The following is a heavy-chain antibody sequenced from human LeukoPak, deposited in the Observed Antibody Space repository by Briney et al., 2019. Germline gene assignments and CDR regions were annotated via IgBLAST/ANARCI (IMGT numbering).Heavy chain of an antibody. CDR2: TYYRSKWYN. J-gene: IGHJ3*02. Sequence: SQTLSLTCAISGDSVSSNSAAWNWIRQSPSRGLEWLGRTYYRSKWYNDYAVSVKSRITINPDTSKNQFSLKLSSVTAADTAVYYCARDYPYGYDILTGYTPERAFDIWGQGTMVTVSS. CDR1: GDSVSSNSAA. CDR3: ARDYPYGYDILTGYTPERAFDI. V-gene: IGHV6-1*01. D-gene: IGHD3-9*01.